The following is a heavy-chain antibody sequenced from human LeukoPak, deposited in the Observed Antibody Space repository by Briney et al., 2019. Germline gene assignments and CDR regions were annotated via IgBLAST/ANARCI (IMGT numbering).Heavy chain of an antibody. CDR3: AKDYYRYGGNTPWFDP. J-gene: IGHJ5*02. D-gene: IGHD4-23*01. CDR2: IWYDGSNK. V-gene: IGHV3-33*06. Sequence: GGSLRLSCAASGFTFSSYGMQWVRQAPGKGLEWVADIWYDGSNKYYADSVKGRFNISRDNSKNTLYLQRNSLRAEDTAVYYCAKDYYRYGGNTPWFDPWGQGTLVTVSS. CDR1: GFTFSSYG.